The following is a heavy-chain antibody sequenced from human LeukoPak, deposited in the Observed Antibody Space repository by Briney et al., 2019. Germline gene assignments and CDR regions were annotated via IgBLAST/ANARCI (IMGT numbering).Heavy chain of an antibody. V-gene: IGHV3-21*01. Sequence: GGSLRLSCAASGFTFSSYEMNWVRQAPGRGLDWVSFISSSSIYTYYADSVKGRFTISRDNAKNSLYLQMNSLRAEDTAVYYCARARYDSSGYYPILDYWGQGTLVTVSS. CDR1: GFTFSSYE. CDR3: ARARYDSSGYYPILDY. CDR2: ISSSSIYT. D-gene: IGHD3-22*01. J-gene: IGHJ4*02.